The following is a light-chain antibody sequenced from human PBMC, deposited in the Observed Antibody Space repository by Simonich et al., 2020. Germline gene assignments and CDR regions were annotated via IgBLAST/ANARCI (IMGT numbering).Light chain of an antibody. CDR3: QTWGTGINWV. V-gene: IGLV4-69*01. Sequence: QLVLTQSPSASASPGASVKLTCTLSSGHSSYAIAWHQQQPEKGPRYLMKLNSDGSHSKGDGIPDRFSGYSSGAERYLTISSLQSEDEADYYCQTWGTGINWVFGGGTKLTVL. J-gene: IGLJ3*02. CDR2: LNSDGSH. CDR1: SGHSSYA.